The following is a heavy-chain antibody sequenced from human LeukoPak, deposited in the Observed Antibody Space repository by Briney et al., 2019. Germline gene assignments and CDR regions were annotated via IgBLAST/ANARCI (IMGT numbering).Heavy chain of an antibody. D-gene: IGHD6-13*01. CDR1: GYTFSGYY. CDR3: ARGYPLSTTAAGTYFQH. Sequence: ASVKVSCKASGYTFSGYYMHWVRQAPGQGLEWMGWINPNSGGTNYAQKFQGRVTMTRDTSISTAYMELSRLRSDDAAVYYCARGYPLSTTAAGTYFQHWGQGTLVTVSS. V-gene: IGHV1-2*02. CDR2: INPNSGGT. J-gene: IGHJ1*01.